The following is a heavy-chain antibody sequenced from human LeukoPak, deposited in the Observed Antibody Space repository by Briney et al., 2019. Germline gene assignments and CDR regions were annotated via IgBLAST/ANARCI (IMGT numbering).Heavy chain of an antibody. CDR2: ISSSSSYI. CDR1: GFTFSSYS. J-gene: IGHJ4*02. Sequence: TGGSLRLSCAASGFTFSSYSMNWVRQAPGGGLEWGSSISSSSSYIYYADSVKGRFTISRDNAKNSLYLQMNSLRAEDTAVYYCARDRDFLGSGWSNSFDYWGQGTLVTVSS. V-gene: IGHV3-21*01. CDR3: ARDRDFLGSGWSNSFDY. D-gene: IGHD6-19*01.